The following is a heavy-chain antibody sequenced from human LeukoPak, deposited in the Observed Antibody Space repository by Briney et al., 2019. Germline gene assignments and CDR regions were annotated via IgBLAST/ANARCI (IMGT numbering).Heavy chain of an antibody. CDR2: IYHSGST. Sequence: SGTLSLTCAVSGGSISNSNWWNWVRQPPGKGLEWIGEIYHSGSTNYNPSLRSRVTISVDTSKNQFSLKLSSVTAADTAVYYCARSTGYSYGITFYYYYGMDDWGQGTTVTVSS. CDR1: GGSISNSNW. D-gene: IGHD5-18*01. J-gene: IGHJ6*02. CDR3: ARSTGYSYGITFYYYYGMDD. V-gene: IGHV4-4*02.